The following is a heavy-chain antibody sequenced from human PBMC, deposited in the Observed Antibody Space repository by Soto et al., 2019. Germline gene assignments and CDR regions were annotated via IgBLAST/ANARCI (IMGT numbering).Heavy chain of an antibody. CDR1: GFTFSSYA. J-gene: IGHJ4*02. D-gene: IGHD3-9*01. CDR2: ISGSGGST. V-gene: IGHV3-23*01. CDR3: AKEGYYDILTGYYEIPSGYFAY. Sequence: GGSMRLSCAASGFTFSSYAMSWVRQAPGKGLEWVSAISGSGGSTYYADSVKGRFTISRDNSKNTLYLQMNNLRAEDTAVYYCAKEGYYDILTGYYEIPSGYFAYWGQGTLVTVSS.